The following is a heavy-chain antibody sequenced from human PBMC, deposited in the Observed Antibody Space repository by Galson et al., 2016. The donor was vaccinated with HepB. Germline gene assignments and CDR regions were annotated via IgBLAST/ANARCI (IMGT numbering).Heavy chain of an antibody. J-gene: IGHJ4*02. CDR1: GYSFTSYW. CDR3: ARHRYYYDSSGYYYALGY. Sequence: QSGAEVKKPGESLRISCKGSGYSFTSYWISWVRPMPGKGLEWMGRIDPSDSYTNYSPSFQGHLTISADKSMSTAYLQWSSLKASDTAMYYCARHRYYYDSSGYYYALGYWGQGTLVTVSS. V-gene: IGHV5-10-1*01. D-gene: IGHD3-22*01. CDR2: IDPSDSYT.